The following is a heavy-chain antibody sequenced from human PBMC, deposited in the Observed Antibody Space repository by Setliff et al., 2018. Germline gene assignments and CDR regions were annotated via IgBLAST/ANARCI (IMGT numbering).Heavy chain of an antibody. D-gene: IGHD2-15*01. Sequence: PGGSLRLSCAASGFTFSSYTMSWVRQAPGKGLEWVSAISGSGGNTYYADSVKGRFTISRDNSNNPLYLQMNSLRADDTATYYCAKIWGAYCTGNRCHSDPPHWDNWGQGTLVTVSS. CDR3: AKIWGAYCTGNRCHSDPPHWDN. J-gene: IGHJ4*02. CDR1: GFTFSSYT. CDR2: ISGSGGNT. V-gene: IGHV3-23*01.